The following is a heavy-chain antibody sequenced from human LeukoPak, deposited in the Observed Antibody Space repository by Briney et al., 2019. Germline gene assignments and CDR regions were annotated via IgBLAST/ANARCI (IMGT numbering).Heavy chain of an antibody. Sequence: SETQSLTCTLSVGSFRRSSYYWGWIRQPPGEGLEWIGCIYYSGSTYYNPSLKSRVTISVYTSKTQFSLKLTSVTAADTAVYYCASHDGSYPGYYFDYWGEGTLVTVSS. V-gene: IGHV4-39*01. CDR2: IYYSGST. J-gene: IGHJ4*02. CDR3: ASHDGSYPGYYFDY. CDR1: VGSFRRSSYY. D-gene: IGHD1-26*01.